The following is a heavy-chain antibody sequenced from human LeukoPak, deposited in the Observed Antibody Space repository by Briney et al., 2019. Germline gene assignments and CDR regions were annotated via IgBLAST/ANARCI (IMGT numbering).Heavy chain of an antibody. V-gene: IGHV3-23*01. CDR2: ISGSGGST. CDR1: GFTFSSYA. Sequence: GGSLRLSCAASGFTFSSYAMSWVRQAPGKGLEWVSAISGSGGSTYYADSVKGRFTISRDNSKNTLYLQMNSLRAEDTAVYYCAKGGYYDFWSGYHYYGMDVWGQGTTVTVSS. CDR3: AKGGYYDFWSGYHYYGMDV. D-gene: IGHD3-3*01. J-gene: IGHJ6*02.